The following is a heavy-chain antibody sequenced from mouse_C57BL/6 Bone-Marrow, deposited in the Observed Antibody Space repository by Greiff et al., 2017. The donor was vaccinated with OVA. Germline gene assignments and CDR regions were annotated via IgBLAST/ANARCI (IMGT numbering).Heavy chain of an antibody. J-gene: IGHJ3*01. CDR2: IWSGGST. V-gene: IGHV2-2*01. Sequence: VQLVESGPGLVQPSQSLSITCTVSGFSLTSYGVHWVRQSPGKGLEWPGVIWSGGSTDYNAAFISRLSISKDNSKSQVFFKMNSLQADDTAIYYCGSPDYYGSSFWFAYWGQGTLVTVSA. CDR3: GSPDYYGSSFWFAY. D-gene: IGHD1-1*01. CDR1: GFSLTSYG.